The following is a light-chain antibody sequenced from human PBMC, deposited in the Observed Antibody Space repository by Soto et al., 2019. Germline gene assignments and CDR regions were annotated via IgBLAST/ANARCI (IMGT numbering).Light chain of an antibody. J-gene: IGKJ1*01. CDR2: AAS. Sequence: DIQLTQSPSFLSASVGDTVTITCRASQGISSYLAWYQQKPGKAPKLLIYAASTLQSGVPSRFSGSGSGTEFTLTISSLQPEDFATYYCQQFNSYPPWTFGQGTKVEIK. CDR3: QQFNSYPPWT. V-gene: IGKV1-9*01. CDR1: QGISSY.